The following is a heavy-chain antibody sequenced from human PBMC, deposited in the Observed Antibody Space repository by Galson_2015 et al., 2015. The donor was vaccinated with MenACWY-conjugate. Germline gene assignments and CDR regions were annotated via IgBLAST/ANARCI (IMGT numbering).Heavy chain of an antibody. V-gene: IGHV1-3*01. CDR3: ARGAPPLTGYLKRDWFDP. CDR1: GYTFTLYA. CDR2: INAGNGNT. D-gene: IGHD3-9*01. Sequence: SVKVSCKAAGYTFTLYAMHWVRQAPGQRLEWMGWINAGNGNTKYSQKFQDRVIISRDIAASTVYMEVTSLGSEDTGVYYCARGAPPLTGYLKRDWFDPWGQGTLVIVSS. J-gene: IGHJ5*02.